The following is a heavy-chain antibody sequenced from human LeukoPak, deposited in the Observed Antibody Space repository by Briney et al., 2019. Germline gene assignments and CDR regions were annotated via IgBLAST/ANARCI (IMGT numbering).Heavy chain of an antibody. CDR3: AKEGAVAGFDY. CDR2: ISDGGGST. CDR1: GFTFSSYA. D-gene: IGHD6-19*01. Sequence: GGSLRLSCAASGFTFSSYAMSWVRQAPGKGLEWVSSISDGGGSTYYADPVKGRFTISRDNPKNTLYLQMNSLRAEDTAVYYCAKEGAVAGFDYWGQGTLVTVSS. V-gene: IGHV3-23*01. J-gene: IGHJ4*02.